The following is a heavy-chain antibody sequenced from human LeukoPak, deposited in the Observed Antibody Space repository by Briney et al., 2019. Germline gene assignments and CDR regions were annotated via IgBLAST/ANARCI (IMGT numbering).Heavy chain of an antibody. J-gene: IGHJ4*02. CDR1: GGSISSTTYY. D-gene: IGHD5-18*01. V-gene: IGHV4-39*01. CDR2: IHYSGSA. CDR3: ARGPVDTAMVIFDY. Sequence: SETLSLTCTVSGGSISSTTYYWGWLRHPPGKGLEWIGSIHYSGSAYNNPSLKSRVAVSVDTSKNQFSLQLNSVTPEDTAVYYCARGPVDTAMVIFDYWGQGTLGTVSS.